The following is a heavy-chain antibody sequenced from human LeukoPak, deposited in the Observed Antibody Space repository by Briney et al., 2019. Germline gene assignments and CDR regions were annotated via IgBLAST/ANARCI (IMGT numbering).Heavy chain of an antibody. Sequence: PSETLSLTCTVSGGSISSSSYYWGWIRQPPGKGLEWIGSIYYSGSTYYNPSLKSRVTISVDTSKNQFSLKLSSVTAADTAVYYCARHFAMDYYGSGSYYRSWFDPWGQGTLVTVSS. CDR3: ARHFAMDYYGSGSYYRSWFDP. CDR1: GGSISSSSYY. J-gene: IGHJ5*02. D-gene: IGHD3-10*01. CDR2: IYYSGST. V-gene: IGHV4-39*01.